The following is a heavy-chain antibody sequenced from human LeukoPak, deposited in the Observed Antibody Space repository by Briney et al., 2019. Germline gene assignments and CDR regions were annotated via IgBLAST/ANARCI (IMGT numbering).Heavy chain of an antibody. Sequence: GGSLRLSCAASGFTFNSYDMQWVRQSPGKGLEWVTFIRYDGSDKYYVDSVEGRFTISRDNSKNTLYLQMNSLRAGDTAVYYCAKGPRYCSSTSCYRGDYWGQGTLVTVSS. CDR1: GFTFNSYD. V-gene: IGHV3-30*02. J-gene: IGHJ4*02. D-gene: IGHD2-2*01. CDR3: AKGPRYCSSTSCYRGDY. CDR2: IRYDGSDK.